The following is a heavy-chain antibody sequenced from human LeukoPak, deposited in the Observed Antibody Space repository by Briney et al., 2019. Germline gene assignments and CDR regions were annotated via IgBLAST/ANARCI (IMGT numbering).Heavy chain of an antibody. CDR2: IKQDGSEK. V-gene: IGHV3-7*01. Sequence: GGSLRLSCAASGFTFSSYWMSWVRQAPGKGREWVANIKQDGSEKYYVDSVKGRFTISRDNAKNSLYLQMNSLRAEDTAVYYCARGVSTDLYYYYYMDVWGKGTTVTVSS. CDR1: GFTFSSYW. J-gene: IGHJ6*03. CDR3: ARGVSTDLYYYYYMDV.